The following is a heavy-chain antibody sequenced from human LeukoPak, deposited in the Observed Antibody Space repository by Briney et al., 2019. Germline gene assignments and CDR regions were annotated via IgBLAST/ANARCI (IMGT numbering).Heavy chain of an antibody. CDR3: ARDEHGDFQGFDY. D-gene: IGHD4-17*01. CDR1: GGSISSYY. J-gene: IGHJ4*02. CDR2: IYYSGST. V-gene: IGHV4-59*01. Sequence: SETLSLTCTVSGGSISSYYWSWIRQPPGKGLEWIGYIYYSGSTNYNPSLKSRVTISVDTSKSQFALKMTSVTAADTAVYYCARDEHGDFQGFDYWGQGTRVTVSS.